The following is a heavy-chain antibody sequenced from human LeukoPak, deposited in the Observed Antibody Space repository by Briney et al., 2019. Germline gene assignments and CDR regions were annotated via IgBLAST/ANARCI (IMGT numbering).Heavy chain of an antibody. Sequence: SETLSLTCTVSGGSVSSGSYYWSWIRQPPGKGLEWIGYIYYSGSTNYNPSLKSRVTISVDTSKNQFSLKLSSVTAADTAVYCCASFSGYSYGHFDYWGQGTLVTVSS. CDR1: GGSVSSGSYY. CDR2: IYYSGST. D-gene: IGHD5-18*01. J-gene: IGHJ4*02. CDR3: ASFSGYSYGHFDY. V-gene: IGHV4-61*01.